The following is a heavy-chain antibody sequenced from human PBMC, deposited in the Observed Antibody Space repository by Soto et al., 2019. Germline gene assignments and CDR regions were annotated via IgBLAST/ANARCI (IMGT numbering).Heavy chain of an antibody. CDR2: IIPIFGTA. CDR3: PRDNSFGPEDYYCGMDV. Sequence: QVQLVQSGAEVKKPGSSVKVSCKASGGTFSSYAISWVRQAPGQGLEWMGGIIPIFGTANYVQKFQGRVTITPDESTITSYMALSSLRSEDTDVYYCPRDNSFGPEDYYCGMDVWGQGTTVTVSS. V-gene: IGHV1-69*05. D-gene: IGHD1-1*01. CDR1: GGTFSSYA. J-gene: IGHJ6*02.